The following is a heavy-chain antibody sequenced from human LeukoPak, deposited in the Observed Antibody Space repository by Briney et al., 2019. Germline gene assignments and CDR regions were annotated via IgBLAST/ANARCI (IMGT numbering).Heavy chain of an antibody. V-gene: IGHV4-34*01. D-gene: IGHD2-21*01. J-gene: IGHJ3*02. CDR3: ASQRGVVIRKFQGAFDI. CDR2: INRSGSA. CDR1: GGSLSGYY. Sequence: SETLSLTCAVYGGSLSGYYWSWVRHPQRRGLEWIGVINRSGSANYNPSLKSRVTVSVDTSKNQFSLKLSAVTAGDTAVYYCASQRGVVIRKFQGAFDIWGQGTMVTVSS.